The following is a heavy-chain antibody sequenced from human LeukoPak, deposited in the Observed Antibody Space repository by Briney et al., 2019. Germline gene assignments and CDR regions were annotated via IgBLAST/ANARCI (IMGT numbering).Heavy chain of an antibody. J-gene: IGHJ4*02. CDR1: RFTFSSYA. CDR3: AKDYAVGSIDY. V-gene: IGHV3-23*01. Sequence: GGSLRLSCAASRFTFSSYAMTWVRQAPGKGLEWVSSISGSGGSTSYADSVRGRFTISRDNSKNTVSLQMESLRAEDTALYYCAKDYAVGSIDYWGQGTLVTVSS. CDR2: ISGSGGST. D-gene: IGHD3-16*01.